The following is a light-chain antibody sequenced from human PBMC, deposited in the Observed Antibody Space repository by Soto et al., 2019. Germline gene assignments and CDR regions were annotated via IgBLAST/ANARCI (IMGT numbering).Light chain of an antibody. J-gene: IGKJ2*01. CDR1: QSISTR. Sequence: DIQMTQSPSTLSASVGDGVTITCRASQSISTRLAWYQQKPGKAPKLLIYDASTLESGVPSRFSGSGSGTEFTLIISSLQPNDFATYYCQQYSIYWNTFGQGTKLEIK. CDR2: DAS. V-gene: IGKV1-5*01. CDR3: QQYSIYWNT.